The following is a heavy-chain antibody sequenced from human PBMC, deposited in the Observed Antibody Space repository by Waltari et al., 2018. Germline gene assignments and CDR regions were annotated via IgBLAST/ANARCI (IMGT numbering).Heavy chain of an antibody. V-gene: IGHV4-39*01. CDR1: GVSITTTRHY. CDR3: ATYIGASVGTAAYDV. CDR2: MSYGGAP. Sequence: QLQLQESGPGLVKPSETLSLTCSVSGVSITTTRHYWGWIRQPPGQGLEWIGTMSYGGAPYSSPSLKSRVTISRDTSKNQLSLRLGSVTAADTAVYYCATYIGASVGTAAYDVWGQGTMVTVSA. D-gene: IGHD5-12*01. J-gene: IGHJ3*01.